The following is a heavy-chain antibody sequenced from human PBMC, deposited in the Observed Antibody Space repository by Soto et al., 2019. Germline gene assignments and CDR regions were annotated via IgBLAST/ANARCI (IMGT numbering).Heavy chain of an antibody. CDR3: AHSGNTCGVYCDY. CDR2: IYWDDDK. D-gene: IGHD1-1*01. CDR1: GFSLSTRGVG. V-gene: IGHV2-5*02. Sequence: QITLKESDTALVKPTQTLTLTCTFSGFSLSTRGVGVGWIRQPPGKALEWLALIYWDDDKRHRPYLKSRLTITKDTSKNQVVLTMTNMDPRDTATYYCAHSGNTCGVYCDYWGQGTLVTVSS. J-gene: IGHJ4*02.